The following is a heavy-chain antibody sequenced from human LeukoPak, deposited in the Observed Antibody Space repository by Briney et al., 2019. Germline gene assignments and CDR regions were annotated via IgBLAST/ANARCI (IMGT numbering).Heavy chain of an antibody. CDR1: GGSISSYY. Sequence: SETLSLTCTVSGGSISSYYWSWIRQPPGRGLEWIGYIYYSGSTNYNPSLKSRVTISVDTSKNQFSLKLSSVTAADTAVYYCARSRFLEWSRWDYFDYWGQGTLVTVS. D-gene: IGHD3-3*01. V-gene: IGHV4-59*01. CDR3: ARSRFLEWSRWDYFDY. J-gene: IGHJ4*02. CDR2: IYYSGST.